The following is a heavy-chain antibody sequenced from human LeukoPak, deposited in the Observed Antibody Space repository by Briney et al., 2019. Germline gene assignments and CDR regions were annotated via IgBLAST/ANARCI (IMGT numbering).Heavy chain of an antibody. CDR3: GRDETYYYDSSPPFDY. D-gene: IGHD3-22*01. J-gene: IGHJ4*02. CDR2: IIPILGIA. CDR1: GGTFSSYA. V-gene: IGHV1-69*04. Sequence: ASVKVSCKASGGTFSSYAISWVRQAPGQGLEWMGRIIPILGIANYAQKFQGRVTITADKSTSTAYMELSSLRSEDTAVYYCGRDETYYYDSSPPFDYWGQGTLVTVSS.